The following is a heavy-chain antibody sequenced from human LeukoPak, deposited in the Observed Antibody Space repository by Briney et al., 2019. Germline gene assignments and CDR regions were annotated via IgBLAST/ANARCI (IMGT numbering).Heavy chain of an antibody. CDR1: GGTFSSYA. V-gene: IGHV1-69*04. D-gene: IGHD3-3*01. CDR3: ARGNHYDFWSGYNYYMDV. CDR2: IIPILGIA. Sequence: SVKVSCKASGGTFSSYAISWVRQAPGQGLEWMGRIIPILGIANYAQKFQGRVTITADKSTSTAYMELSSLRSEDTAVYYCARGNHYDFWSGYNYYMDVWGKGTTVTVSS. J-gene: IGHJ6*03.